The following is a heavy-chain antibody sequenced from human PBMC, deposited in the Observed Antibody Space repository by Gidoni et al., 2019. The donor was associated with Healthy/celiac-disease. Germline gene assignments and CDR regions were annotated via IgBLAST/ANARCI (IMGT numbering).Heavy chain of an antibody. CDR3: TTDWGYSSSWYKYYFDY. CDR1: GFTFRNAW. D-gene: IGHD6-13*01. J-gene: IGHJ4*02. Sequence: EVQLVESGGGLVKPGGSLRLSCAASGFTFRNAWMRWVRQAPGKGLEWVGRIKSKTDGGTTDYAAPVKGRFTISRDDSKNTLYLQMNSLKTEDTAVYYCTTDWGYSSSWYKYYFDYWGQGTLVTVSS. CDR2: IKSKTDGGTT. V-gene: IGHV3-15*01.